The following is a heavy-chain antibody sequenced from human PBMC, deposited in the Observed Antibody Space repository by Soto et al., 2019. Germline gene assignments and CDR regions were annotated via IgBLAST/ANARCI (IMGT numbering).Heavy chain of an antibody. CDR1: GGTFSSYA. J-gene: IGHJ6*02. D-gene: IGHD6-13*01. V-gene: IGHV1-69*13. Sequence: GASVKVSCKASGGTFSSYAISWVRQAPGQGLEWMGGIIPIFGTANYAQKFQGRVTITADESTSTAYMELSSLRSEDTAVYYCARDQIAAERPYPCYYYGMDVWGQGTTVTVSS. CDR2: IIPIFGTA. CDR3: ARDQIAAERPYPCYYYGMDV.